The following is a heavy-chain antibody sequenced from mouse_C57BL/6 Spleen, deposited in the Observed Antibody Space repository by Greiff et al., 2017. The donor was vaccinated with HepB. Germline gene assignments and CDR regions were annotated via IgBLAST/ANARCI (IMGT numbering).Heavy chain of an antibody. Sequence: QVQLQQSGAELVKPGASVKLSCKASGYTFTSYWMHWVKQRPGQGLEWIGMIHPNSGTTKYNEKFKSKATLTVDKSSSTAYMQLSSLTSEDSAVNYCARSGVAYWGQGTLVTVSA. CDR3: ARSGVAY. J-gene: IGHJ3*01. CDR1: GYTFTSYW. CDR2: IHPNSGTT. V-gene: IGHV1-64*01. D-gene: IGHD4-1*01.